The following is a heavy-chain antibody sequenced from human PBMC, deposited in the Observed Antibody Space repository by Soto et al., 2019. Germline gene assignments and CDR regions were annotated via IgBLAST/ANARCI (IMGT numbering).Heavy chain of an antibody. J-gene: IGHJ4*02. Sequence: EVQLVESGGGLVQPGGSLKLSCAASGFTFSGSAMHWVRQASGKGLEWVGRIRSKANSYATAYAASVKGRFTISRDDSKNTAYLQMNSLKTEDTALYYCASPGWHSSGWYRAWGQGTLVTVSS. D-gene: IGHD6-19*01. CDR1: GFTFSGSA. CDR2: IRSKANSYAT. CDR3: ASPGWHSSGWYRA. V-gene: IGHV3-73*01.